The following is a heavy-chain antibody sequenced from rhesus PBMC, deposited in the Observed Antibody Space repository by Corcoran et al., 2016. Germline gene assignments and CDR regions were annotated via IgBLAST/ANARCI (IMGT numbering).Heavy chain of an antibody. V-gene: IGHV4-173*01. Sequence: QLQLQESGPGLVKPSETLSLTCAVSGGSISSNYWSCIRPPPGRGLEWSGRISGSGGSTDYNPSLKSRVTISTATSKNQFSLKLSSVTAADTAVYYCARGPYYYNFWSGENSLDVWGRGVLVTVSS. J-gene: IGHJ5-2*02. CDR2: ISGSGGST. CDR1: GGSISSNY. D-gene: IGHD3-3*01. CDR3: ARGPYYYNFWSGENSLDV.